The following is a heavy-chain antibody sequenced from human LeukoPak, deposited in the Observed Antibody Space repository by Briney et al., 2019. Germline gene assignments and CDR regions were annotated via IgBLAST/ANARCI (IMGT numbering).Heavy chain of an antibody. CDR3: ARPLYDSSGYYFDY. CDR1: GYTFTSYG. V-gene: IGHV1-18*01. J-gene: IGHJ4*02. CDR2: ISAYNGNT. Sequence: GSVKVSCKASGYTFTSYGISWVRQAPGQGLEWMGWISAYNGNTNYAQKLQGRVTMTTDTSTSTAYMELRSLRSDDTAVYYCARPLYDSSGYYFDYWGQGTLVTVSS. D-gene: IGHD3-22*01.